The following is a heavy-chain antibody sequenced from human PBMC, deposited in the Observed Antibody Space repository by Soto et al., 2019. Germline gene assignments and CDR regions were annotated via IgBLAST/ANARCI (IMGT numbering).Heavy chain of an antibody. CDR3: AHSMYCGGDCGGRFDY. D-gene: IGHD2-21*02. CDR2: IYWDDGK. CDR1: GFSLSTSGVG. J-gene: IGHJ4*02. Sequence: QITLKESGPTLVKPTQTLTLTCTFSGFSLSTSGVGVGWIRQPPGKALEWLALIYWDDGKRYSPSLKSRLTITKDTSKNQVVLTMTNMDPVDTATYYCAHSMYCGGDCGGRFDYWGQGTLVTVSS. V-gene: IGHV2-5*02.